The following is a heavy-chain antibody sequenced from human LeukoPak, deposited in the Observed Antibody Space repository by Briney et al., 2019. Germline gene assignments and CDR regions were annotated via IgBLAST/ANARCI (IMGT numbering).Heavy chain of an antibody. CDR3: ARVRAYSAGWDAFDI. D-gene: IGHD6-19*01. CDR1: GYFISSGYY. Sequence: SETLSLTCSVSGYFISSGYYWGWIRQPPGKGLEWIGTIYHSGSTYYNPSLKSRVTISVDTSKNQFSLKLSSVTAADTALYYCARVRAYSAGWDAFDIWGQGTMVTVSS. J-gene: IGHJ3*02. V-gene: IGHV4-38-2*02. CDR2: IYHSGST.